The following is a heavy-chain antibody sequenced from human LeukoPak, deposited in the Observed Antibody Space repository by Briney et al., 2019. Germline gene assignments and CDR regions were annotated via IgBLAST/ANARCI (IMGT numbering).Heavy chain of an antibody. CDR2: IGTAGDT. V-gene: IGHV3-13*01. CDR3: ASSPAYSSSWYAIDT. J-gene: IGHJ5*02. Sequence: PGGSLRLSCAASGGIFSNYDMHWVRQAAGKGLEWVSGIGTAGDTYYPGSVKGRFTISRENAKNSLYLHMNSLSAGDTAMYYCASSPAYSSSWYAIDTWGQGTLVTVSS. CDR1: GGIFSNYD. D-gene: IGHD6-13*01.